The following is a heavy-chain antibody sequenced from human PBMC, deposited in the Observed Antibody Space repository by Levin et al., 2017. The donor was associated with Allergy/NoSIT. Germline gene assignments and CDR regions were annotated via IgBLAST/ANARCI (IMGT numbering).Heavy chain of an antibody. CDR1: GYTFTSYG. V-gene: IGHV1-18*01. J-gene: IGHJ5*02. CDR3: VMTTPGGDWFDP. D-gene: IGHD4-11*01. CDR2: ISAYNGNT. Sequence: GASVKVSCKASGYTFTSYGISWVRQAPGQGLEWMGWISAYNGNTNYAQKLQGRVTMTTDTSTSTAYMELRSLRSDDTAVYYCVMTTPGGDWFDPWGQGTLVTVSS.